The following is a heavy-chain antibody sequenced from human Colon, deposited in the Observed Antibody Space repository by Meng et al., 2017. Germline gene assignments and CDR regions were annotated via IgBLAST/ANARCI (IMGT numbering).Heavy chain of an antibody. CDR1: GYTFNNYD. V-gene: IGHV1-18*01. D-gene: IGHD6-19*01. Sequence: ASVKVSCKASGYTFNNYDISWVRQAPGQGLEWVGWISGYTGNTNYAHDLRGRVTLTRDTSTSTAYMELGSLRSDDTAVYYCARGSGSSSRGYDYWGRGPLDTFPS. J-gene: IGHJ4*02. CDR2: ISGYTGNT. CDR3: ARGSGSSSRGYDY.